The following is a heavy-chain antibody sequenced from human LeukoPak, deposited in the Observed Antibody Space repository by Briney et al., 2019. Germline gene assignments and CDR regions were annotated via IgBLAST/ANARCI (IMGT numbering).Heavy chain of an antibody. CDR2: IYTSGST. D-gene: IGHD2-8*02. J-gene: IGHJ4*02. Sequence: PSETLSLTCTVSGGSISSYYWSWIRQPAGKGLEWIGRIYTSGSTNYNPSLKSRVTMSVATSKNQFSLKLSSVTAADTAVYYCARGGYCTGGVCYLDYWGQGTLVTVSS. V-gene: IGHV4-4*07. CDR1: GGSISSYY. CDR3: ARGGYCTGGVCYLDY.